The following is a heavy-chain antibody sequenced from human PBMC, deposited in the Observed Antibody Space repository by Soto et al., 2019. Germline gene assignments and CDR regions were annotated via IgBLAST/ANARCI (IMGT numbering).Heavy chain of an antibody. CDR2: IMPFYGSA. CDR1: GCTFGSFV. J-gene: IGHJ6*02. D-gene: IGHD1-26*01. Sequence: QGQLVQSGAEVKKPGSSVTVSCKAAGCTFGSFVISWARQAPGQGLAWMCGIMPFYGSANYAQKFQARVTITADDSTRTAFMELSSVSSEDTAIYCCAKDRRADWESYYCCAMDVWGQGTAVTVSS. CDR3: AKDRRADWESYYCCAMDV. V-gene: IGHV1-69*01.